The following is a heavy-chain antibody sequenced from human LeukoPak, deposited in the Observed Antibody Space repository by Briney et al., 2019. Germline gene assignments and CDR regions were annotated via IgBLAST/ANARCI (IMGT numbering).Heavy chain of an antibody. J-gene: IGHJ4*02. CDR1: GYTFTDYY. V-gene: IGHV1-46*01. CDR2: INSSGGST. CDR3: ARFAVHRRLTVAGQFGLDY. Sequence: ASVKVSCKASGYTFTDYYMHWVRQAPGQGLEWMGIINSSGGSTNYAQKFQGRVTMTRDTSTSTVYMELGSLRSEDTAVYYCARFAVHRRLTVAGQFGLDYWGQGTLVTVSS. D-gene: IGHD6-19*01.